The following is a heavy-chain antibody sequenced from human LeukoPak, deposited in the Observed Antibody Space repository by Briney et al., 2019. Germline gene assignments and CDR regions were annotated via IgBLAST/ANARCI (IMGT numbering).Heavy chain of an antibody. Sequence: ASVKVSCKASGGTFSSYAISWVRQAPGQGLEWMGGIIPIFGTANYAQKFQGRVTITADESTSTAYMELSSLRSEDTAVYYCARDRYSSSWGYFDYLGQGTLVTVSS. V-gene: IGHV1-69*13. J-gene: IGHJ4*02. D-gene: IGHD6-13*01. CDR1: GGTFSSYA. CDR3: ARDRYSSSWGYFDY. CDR2: IIPIFGTA.